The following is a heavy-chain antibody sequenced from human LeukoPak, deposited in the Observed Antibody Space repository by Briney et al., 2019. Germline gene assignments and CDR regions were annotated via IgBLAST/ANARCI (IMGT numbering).Heavy chain of an antibody. J-gene: IGHJ4*02. D-gene: IGHD3-3*01. CDR3: ARAYYDFWSGSPFDY. CDR2: IYHSGST. CDR1: GYSISSGYY. Sequence: SSETLSLTCTVSGYSISSGYYWGWIRQPPGKGLEWIGSIYHSGSTYYNPSLKSRVTISVDTSKNQFSLKLSSVTAADTAVYYCARAYYDFWSGSPFDYWGQGTLVTVSS. V-gene: IGHV4-38-2*02.